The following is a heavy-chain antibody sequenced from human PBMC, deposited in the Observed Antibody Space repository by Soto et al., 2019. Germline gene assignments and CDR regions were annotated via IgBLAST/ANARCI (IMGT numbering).Heavy chain of an antibody. CDR1: GFTFSSYG. CDR3: AKDNRFGLSSSSFTPGY. D-gene: IGHD6-6*01. CDR2: ISYDGSNK. V-gene: IGHV3-30*18. Sequence: GGSLRLSCAASGFTFSSYGMHWVRQAPGKWLEWVAVISYDGSNKYYADSVKGRFTISRDNSKNTLYLQMNSLRAEDTAVYYCAKDNRFGLSSSSFTPGYWGQGTLVTVSS. J-gene: IGHJ4*02.